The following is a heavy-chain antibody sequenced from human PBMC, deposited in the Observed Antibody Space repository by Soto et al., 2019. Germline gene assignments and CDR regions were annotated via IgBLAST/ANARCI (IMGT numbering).Heavy chain of an antibody. Sequence: QVQLVQSGAEVKKPGSSVKVSCKASGGTFSSYTISWVRQAPGQGLEWMGRIIPILGIANYAQKFQGRVTITGDKSSSTAYMELSRLRSEDTAGYYCARGLDYGYYVYYYYGMDVWGQGTTVTVSS. D-gene: IGHD4-17*01. CDR1: GGTFSSYT. V-gene: IGHV1-69*02. J-gene: IGHJ6*02. CDR2: IIPILGIA. CDR3: ARGLDYGYYVYYYYGMDV.